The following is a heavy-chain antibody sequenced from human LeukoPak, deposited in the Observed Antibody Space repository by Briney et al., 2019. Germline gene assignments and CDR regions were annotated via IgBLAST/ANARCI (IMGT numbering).Heavy chain of an antibody. CDR2: IKQDGSEK. D-gene: IGHD3-10*01. V-gene: IGHV3-7*01. CDR1: GFTFSSYW. J-gene: IGHJ6*03. Sequence: PGGSLRLSCAASGFTFSSYWMSWVRQAPGKGLEWVANIKQDGSEKYYVDSVKGRFTISRDNAKNSLYLQMNSLRAEDTAVYYCARGGSSIRYYYYYYMDVWGKGTTVTVSS. CDR3: ARGGSSIRYYYYYYMDV.